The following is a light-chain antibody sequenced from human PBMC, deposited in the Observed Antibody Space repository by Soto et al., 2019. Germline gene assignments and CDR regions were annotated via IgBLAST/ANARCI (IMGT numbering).Light chain of an antibody. J-gene: IGLJ2*01. CDR2: EVS. CDR3: SSYTSSTTLV. CDR1: SRYVGGYNY. Sequence: QSALTQAASVSGSPGQSIAISCTGTSRYVGGYNYVSWYQHHPGKAPKLMIYEVSNRPSGVSNRFSGSKSGNTASLTISGLQAEDEADYYCSSYTSSTTLVFGGGTKLTVL. V-gene: IGLV2-14*01.